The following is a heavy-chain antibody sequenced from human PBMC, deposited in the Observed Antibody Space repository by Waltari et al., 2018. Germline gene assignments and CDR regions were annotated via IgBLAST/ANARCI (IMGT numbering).Heavy chain of an antibody. CDR2: IIPIYGTA. J-gene: IGHJ3*02. Sequence: QVQLVQSGAEVKKPGSSVKVSCKATRGTFSSYAISWVRQAPGQGLEWMGGIIPIYGTANYAQKFQGRVTITADKSPSTAYMELSCLRSEDTAVYYCAREEGRDYSGSPDAFDIWGKGTMVTVSS. CDR3: AREEGRDYSGSPDAFDI. CDR1: RGTFSSYA. D-gene: IGHD1-26*01. V-gene: IGHV1-69*14.